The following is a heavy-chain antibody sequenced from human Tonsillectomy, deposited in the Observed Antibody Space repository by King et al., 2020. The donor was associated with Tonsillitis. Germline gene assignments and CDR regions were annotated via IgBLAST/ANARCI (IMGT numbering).Heavy chain of an antibody. V-gene: IGHV4-34*01. CDR1: GGSFSGYY. CDR2: INHSGST. J-gene: IGHJ5*02. D-gene: IGHD6-13*01. CDR3: AREPGIAAAGDWFDP. Sequence: VQLQQCGAGLLKPSETLSLTCAVYGGSFSGYYWCWIRQPPGKGLEWIGEINHSGSTNYNPSLKSRVTISVDTSKNQFSLKLSSVTAADTAVYYCAREPGIAAAGDWFDPWGQGTLVTVSS.